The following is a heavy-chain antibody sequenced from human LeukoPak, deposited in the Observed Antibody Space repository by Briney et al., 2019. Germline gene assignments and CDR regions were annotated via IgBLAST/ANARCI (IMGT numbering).Heavy chain of an antibody. CDR3: ARDFRSSSWYADCYYYYGMDV. V-gene: IGHV3-30*04. CDR2: ISYDGSNK. CDR1: GFTFSSYA. Sequence: GRSLRLSCAASGFTFSSYAMHWVRQAPGKGLEWVAVISYDGSNKYYADSVKGRFTISRDNSKNTLYLQMNSLRAEDTAVYYCARDFRSSSWYADCYYYYGMDVWGQGTTVTVSS. D-gene: IGHD6-13*01. J-gene: IGHJ6*02.